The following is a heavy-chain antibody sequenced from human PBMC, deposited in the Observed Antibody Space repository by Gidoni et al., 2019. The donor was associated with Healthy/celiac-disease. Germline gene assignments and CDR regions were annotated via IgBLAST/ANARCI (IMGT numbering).Heavy chain of an antibody. D-gene: IGHD3-22*01. CDR2: ISWNSGSI. V-gene: IGHV3-9*01. CDR3: AKDISYYYDSSGYYPSGYFDY. CDR1: AFPFDDYA. J-gene: IGHJ4*02. Sequence: EVQLVESGGGLVQPGRSLRLSCAASAFPFDDYALHWVRQAPGKGLEWVSGISWNSGSIGYADSVKGRFTISRDNAKNSLYLQMNSLRAEDTALYYCAKDISYYYDSSGYYPSGYFDYWGQGTLVTVSS.